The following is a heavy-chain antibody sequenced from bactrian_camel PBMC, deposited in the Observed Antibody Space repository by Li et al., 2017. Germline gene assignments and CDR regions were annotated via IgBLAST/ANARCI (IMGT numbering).Heavy chain of an antibody. CDR2: IDSDGST. D-gene: IGHD2*01. Sequence: QLVESGGGSVQAGGSLRLSCAASGFRYSSYCMAYFRQAPGKEREVVAAIDSDGSTTYTDSVKGRFTISHDVAKNILYLDMKNLKPDDTAMYYCAADRCTYWPNYNRLWGQGTQVTVS. CDR3: AADRCTYWPNYNRL. J-gene: IGHJ4*01. CDR1: GFRYSSYC. V-gene: IGHV3S53*01.